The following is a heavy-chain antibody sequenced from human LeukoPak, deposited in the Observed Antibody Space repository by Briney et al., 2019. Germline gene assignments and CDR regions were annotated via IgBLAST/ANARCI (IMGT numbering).Heavy chain of an antibody. CDR2: IYYSGST. CDR3: ARAAAAAVNWFDP. V-gene: IGHV4-59*01. J-gene: IGHJ5*02. D-gene: IGHD6-13*01. CDR1: GGSISSYY. Sequence: SETLSLTCTASGGSISSYYWSWIRQPPGKGLEWIGYIYYSGSTNYNPSLKSRVTISVDTSKNQFSLKLSYVTAADTAVYYCARAAAAAVNWFDPWGQGTLVTVSS.